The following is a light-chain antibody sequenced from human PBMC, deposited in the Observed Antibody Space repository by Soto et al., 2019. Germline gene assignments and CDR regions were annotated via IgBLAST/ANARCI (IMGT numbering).Light chain of an antibody. CDR3: QQYGSSPIT. CDR2: GAS. Sequence: EVLLTQSPVTLSLSPGERATFSGRASQSVSSNLAWYQQKTGQAPRLLIYGASSRATGIPDRFTGSGSGTDFTVTISRLEPEDFAVYYCQQYGSSPITFGQGTRWRL. V-gene: IGKV3-20*01. J-gene: IGKJ5*01. CDR1: QSVSSN.